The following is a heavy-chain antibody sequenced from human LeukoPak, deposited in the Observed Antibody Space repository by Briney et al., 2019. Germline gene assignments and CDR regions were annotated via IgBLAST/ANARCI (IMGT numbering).Heavy chain of an antibody. CDR2: IKQDGGEN. CDR3: ARERYCTTATCYVGVPFDY. CDR1: GFIISTYY. D-gene: IGHD2-2*01. Sequence: GGSLRLSCAASGFIISTYYMTWVRQAPGKGLEWVAGIKQDGGENYYVDSVKGRFTVPRDNSKNSLYLQMNSLRAEDTAVYFCARERYCTTATCYVGVPFDYWGQGTLVTVSS. J-gene: IGHJ4*02. V-gene: IGHV3-7*01.